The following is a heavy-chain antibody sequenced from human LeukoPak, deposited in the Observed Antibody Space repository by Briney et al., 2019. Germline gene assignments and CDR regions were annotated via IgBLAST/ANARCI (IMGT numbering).Heavy chain of an antibody. CDR2: ISWNSGSI. CDR3: AKDISARPNDAFDI. J-gene: IGHJ3*02. CDR1: GFTFDDYA. D-gene: IGHD6-6*01. Sequence: GRSLRLSCAASGFTFDDYAMHWVRQAPGKGLEWVSGISWNSGSIGYADSVKGRFTISRDNAKNSLYLQMNSLRAEDMALYYCAKDISARPNDAFDIWGQGTMVTVSS. V-gene: IGHV3-9*03.